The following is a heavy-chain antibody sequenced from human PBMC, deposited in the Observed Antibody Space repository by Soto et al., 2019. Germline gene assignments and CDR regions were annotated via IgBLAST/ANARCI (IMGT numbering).Heavy chain of an antibody. CDR1: GYTFTSYD. CDR3: ARGLGCSGGSCYSEIDY. D-gene: IGHD2-15*01. Sequence: ASVKVSCKASGYTFTSYDINWVRQATGQGLEWMGWMNPNSGNTGYAQKFQGRVTMTRNTSISTAYMELSSLRSEDTAVYYCARGLGCSGGSCYSEIDYWGQGTLVTVSS. V-gene: IGHV1-8*01. J-gene: IGHJ4*02. CDR2: MNPNSGNT.